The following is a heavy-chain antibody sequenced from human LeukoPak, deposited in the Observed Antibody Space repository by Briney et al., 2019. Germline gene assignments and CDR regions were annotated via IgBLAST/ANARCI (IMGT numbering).Heavy chain of an antibody. D-gene: IGHD3-22*01. CDR1: GYTFTGYY. CDR3: AREEFYYDSSGYPNN. CDR2: INPNSGGT. V-gene: IGHV1-2*02. Sequence: GASVKVSCKASGYTFTGYYMHWVRQAPGQGLEWMRWINPNSGGTNYAQKFQGRVTMTRDTSISTAYMELSRLRSDDTAVYYCAREEFYYDSSGYPNNWGQGTLVTVSS. J-gene: IGHJ4*02.